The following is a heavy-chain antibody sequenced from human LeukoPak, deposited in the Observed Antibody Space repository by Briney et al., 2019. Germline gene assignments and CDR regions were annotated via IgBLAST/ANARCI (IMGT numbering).Heavy chain of an antibody. Sequence: SETLSLXCAVYGGSFSGYYWSWIRQPPGKGLEWIGEINHSGSTNYNPSLKSRVTISVDTSKNQFSLKLSSVTAADTAVYYCVRGVRKQQLVRRYFDYWGQGTLVTVSS. CDR2: INHSGST. V-gene: IGHV4-34*01. CDR1: GGSFSGYY. CDR3: VRGVRKQQLVRRYFDY. D-gene: IGHD6-13*01. J-gene: IGHJ4*02.